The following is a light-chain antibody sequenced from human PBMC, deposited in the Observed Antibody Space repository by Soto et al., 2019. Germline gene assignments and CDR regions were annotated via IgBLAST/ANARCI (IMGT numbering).Light chain of an antibody. CDR2: KTS. J-gene: IGKJ1*01. Sequence: DIQMTQSPSTLSASVGDRVTITCRASQSVRSWLAWYQQKPGRAPSLLIYKTSNLESGVASRFSGSGSGTEFTLTISSLQPDDFATYYCQQYNSYSSWTFGQGTKVEMK. CDR1: QSVRSW. V-gene: IGKV1-5*03. CDR3: QQYNSYSSWT.